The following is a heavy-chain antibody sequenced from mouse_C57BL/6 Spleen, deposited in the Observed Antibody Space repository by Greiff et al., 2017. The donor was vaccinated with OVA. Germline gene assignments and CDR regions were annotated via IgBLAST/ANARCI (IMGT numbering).Heavy chain of an antibody. CDR3: ARSGWDRYFDV. CDR2: INPNNGGT. J-gene: IGHJ1*03. CDR1: GYTFTDYN. Sequence: EVQLQQSGPELVKPGASVKIPCKASGYTFTDYNMDWVKQSHGKSLEWIGDINPNNGGTTYNQKFKGKATLTVDKSSSTAYMELRSLTSEDTAVYYCARSGWDRYFDVWGTGTTVTVSS. V-gene: IGHV1-18*01. D-gene: IGHD3-1*01.